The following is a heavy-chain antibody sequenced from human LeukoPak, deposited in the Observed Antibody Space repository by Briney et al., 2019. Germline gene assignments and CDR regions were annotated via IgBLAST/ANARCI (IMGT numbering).Heavy chain of an antibody. CDR1: GGSISSGSYY. CDR3: ARDLYYDSSGRALDY. CDR2: IYTSGIT. Sequence: PSQTLSLTCTVSGGSISSGSYYWRWIRQPAGKGLEWLGRIYTSGITNYNSSLKTRVTISIATSKNQFSLKLSSVTAADTAVYYCARDLYYDSSGRALDYWGQGTLVTVSS. V-gene: IGHV4-61*02. J-gene: IGHJ4*02. D-gene: IGHD3-22*01.